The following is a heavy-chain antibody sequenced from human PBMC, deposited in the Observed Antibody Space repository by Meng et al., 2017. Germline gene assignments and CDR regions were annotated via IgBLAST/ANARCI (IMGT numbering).Heavy chain of an antibody. CDR3: ARDFAGGDYSYFDD. CDR2: IRYDGSKK. V-gene: IGHV3-33*01. D-gene: IGHD2-21*02. CDR1: GFTFSSYG. J-gene: IGHJ4*03. Sequence: GESLKISCAASGFTFSSYGMNWVRQAPGKGLEWVAVIRYDGSKKYYADSVKGRFTISRDNSKNTLYLQMNSLRAEDTAVYYCARDFAGGDYSYFDDWGQGTPVTVSS.